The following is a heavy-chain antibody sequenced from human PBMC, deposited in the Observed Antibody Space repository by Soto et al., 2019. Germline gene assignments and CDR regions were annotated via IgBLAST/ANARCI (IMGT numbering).Heavy chain of an antibody. J-gene: IGHJ5*01. CDR1: GYTFTSYD. D-gene: IGHD2-21*01. CDR2: MNPNSGTT. CDR3: ARSDGYNFNWLDS. V-gene: IGHV1-8*01. Sequence: QVQLVQSGAEVKTPGASVKISCKASGYTFTSYDMNWVRQAPGQGLEWMGWMNPNSGTTGYAQKFQGRLTMTRDTAISIAHMELSSLRNEDTAVYYCARSDGYNFNWLDSWGQGTLVTVSA.